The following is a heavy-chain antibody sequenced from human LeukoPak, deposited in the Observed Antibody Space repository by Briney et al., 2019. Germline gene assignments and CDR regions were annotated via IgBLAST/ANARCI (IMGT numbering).Heavy chain of an antibody. D-gene: IGHD1-14*01. CDR1: GFTFSSYT. CDR3: ARDRDVPAIGMDV. V-gene: IGHV3-21*06. CDR2: SSSSSSYM. J-gene: IGHJ4*02. Sequence: PGGSLSLSCAASGFTFSSYTMNWVRQAPGKGLEWVSSSSSSSSYMYYADSVKGRFTISKDNAKNSLYLQMNSLRAEDTAVYYCARDRDVPAIGMDVWGQGTLVTVSS.